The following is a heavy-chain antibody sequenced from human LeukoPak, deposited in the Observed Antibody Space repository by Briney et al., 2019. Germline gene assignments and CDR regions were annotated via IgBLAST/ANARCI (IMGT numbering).Heavy chain of an antibody. J-gene: IGHJ4*02. V-gene: IGHV3-72*01. CDR3: SRDATGDH. CDR1: GFTFSDHY. CDR2: SRNRAKNYTT. Sequence: QPGGSLRLSCAVSGFTFSDHYMDWVRQAPGKGLEWVGRSRNRAKNYTTDYAASVKGRFTISRDDPKSTLYLQMISLETEDTAVYYCSRDATGDHWGQGTPVSVSS.